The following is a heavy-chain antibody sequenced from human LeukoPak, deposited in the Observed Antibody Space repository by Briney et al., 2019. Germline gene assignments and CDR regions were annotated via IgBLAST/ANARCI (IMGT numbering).Heavy chain of an antibody. V-gene: IGHV1-69*05. CDR3: ASGAGIAGGISNGSPSIDY. Sequence: GSSVKVSCKASGGTFSSYAISWVRQAPGQGLEWMGRIIPIFGTANYAQKFQGRVTITTDESTSTAYMELSSLRSEDTAVYYCASGAGIAGGISNGSPSIDYWGQGTLVTVSS. CDR1: GGTFSSYA. D-gene: IGHD4-23*01. J-gene: IGHJ4*02. CDR2: IIPIFGTA.